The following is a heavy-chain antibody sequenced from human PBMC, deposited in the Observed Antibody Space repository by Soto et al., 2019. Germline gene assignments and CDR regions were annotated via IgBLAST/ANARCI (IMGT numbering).Heavy chain of an antibody. CDR3: ARGHIVVVPAAMLNYYYGMDV. V-gene: IGHV4-34*01. D-gene: IGHD2-2*01. CDR1: GGSFSGYY. CDR2: INHSGST. J-gene: IGHJ6*02. Sequence: PSETLSLTCAVYGGSFSGYYWSWIRQPPGKGLEWIGEINHSGSTNYNPSLKSRVTISVDTSKNQFSLKLSSVTAADTAVYYCARGHIVVVPAAMLNYYYGMDVWGQGTTVTV.